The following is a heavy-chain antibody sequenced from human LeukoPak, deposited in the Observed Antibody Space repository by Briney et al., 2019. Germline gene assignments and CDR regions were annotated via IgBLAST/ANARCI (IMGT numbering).Heavy chain of an antibody. D-gene: IGHD1-14*01. CDR3: ARLPITKRALDV. V-gene: IGHV4-39*01. CDR2: IYYVGSP. J-gene: IGHJ6*02. CDR1: GDSIRSGDSY. Sequence: SETLSLTCSVSGDSIRSGDSYWGWIRQTPWKGLEWIGSIYYVGSPYYNPSLNSRRVTISVDTPKNQFSLKVTSVTAADTAVYYCARLPITKRALDVWGQGTTVTVSS.